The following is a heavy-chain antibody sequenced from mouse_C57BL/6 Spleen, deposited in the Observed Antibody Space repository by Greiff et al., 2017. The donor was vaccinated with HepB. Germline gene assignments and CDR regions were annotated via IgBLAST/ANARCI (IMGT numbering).Heavy chain of an antibody. CDR3: AREVYYGSSPYAMDY. CDR1: GYAFTNYL. Sequence: VQGVESGAELVRPGTSVKVSCKASGYAFTNYLIEWVKQRPGQGLEWIGVINPGSGGTNYNEKFKGKATLTADKSSSTAYMQLSSLTSEDSAVYFCAREVYYGSSPYAMDYWGQGTSVTVSS. J-gene: IGHJ4*01. V-gene: IGHV1-54*01. CDR2: INPGSGGT. D-gene: IGHD1-1*01.